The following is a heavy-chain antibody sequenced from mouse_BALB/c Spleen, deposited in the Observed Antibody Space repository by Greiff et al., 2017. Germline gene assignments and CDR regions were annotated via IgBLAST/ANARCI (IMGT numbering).Heavy chain of an antibody. CDR1: GFTFSDYY. CDR3: ARSWDRYAMDY. J-gene: IGHJ4*01. Sequence: EVKLQESGGGLVKPGGSLKLSCAASGFTFSDYYMYWVRQTPEKRLEWVATISDGGSYTYYPDSVKGRFTISRDNAKNNLYLQMSSLKSEDTAMYYCARSWDRYAMDYWGQGTSVTVSS. CDR2: ISDGGSYT. V-gene: IGHV5-4*02. D-gene: IGHD4-1*01.